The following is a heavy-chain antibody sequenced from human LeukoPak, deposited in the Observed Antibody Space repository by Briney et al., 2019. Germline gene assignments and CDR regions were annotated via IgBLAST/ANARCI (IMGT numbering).Heavy chain of an antibody. V-gene: IGHV4-39*01. CDR3: ARHCGYKSPHCGDFDY. J-gene: IGHJ4*02. D-gene: IGHD5-24*01. Sequence: SETLSLTCTVSGGSISSSSYYWGWIRQPPGKGLEWIGSIYYIGSTYYNPSLKSRVTISVDTSKNQFSLKLSSVTAADTAVYYCARHCGYKSPHCGDFDYWGQGTLVSVSS. CDR1: GGSISSSSYY. CDR2: IYYIGST.